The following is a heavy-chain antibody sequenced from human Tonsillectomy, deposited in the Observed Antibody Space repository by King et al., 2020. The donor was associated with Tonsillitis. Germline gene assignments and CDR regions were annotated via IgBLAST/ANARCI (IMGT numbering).Heavy chain of an antibody. CDR1: GFTFSSYA. V-gene: IGHV3-23*04. CDR2: ISGSGGST. D-gene: IGHD3-22*01. CDR3: AKDPPYYYDTSGSMNWFDP. J-gene: IGHJ5*02. Sequence: VQLVESGGDLVQPGGSLRLSCAASGFTFSSYAMSWVRQAPGKGLEWVSAISGSGGSTYYGDSVKGRFTISRANSKNTLYLQMNSLGAEDTAVYYCAKDPPYYYDTSGSMNWFDPWGQGTLVTVSS.